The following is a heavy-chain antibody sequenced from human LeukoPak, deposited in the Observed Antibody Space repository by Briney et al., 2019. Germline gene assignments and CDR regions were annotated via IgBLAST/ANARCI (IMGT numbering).Heavy chain of an antibody. V-gene: IGHV3-23*01. CDR2: ISGSGGST. D-gene: IGHD3-16*01. Sequence: GGSLRLSCAVSGFTFSTYDMSWVRQAPGKGLEWVSAISGSGGSTYYADSVKGRFTISRDNSKNTLYLQLKSLRAEDTAVYYCAKLGGQEVYNYYVGVWGKGTTVAVSS. CDR1: GFTFSTYD. CDR3: AKLGGQEVYNYYVGV. J-gene: IGHJ6*03.